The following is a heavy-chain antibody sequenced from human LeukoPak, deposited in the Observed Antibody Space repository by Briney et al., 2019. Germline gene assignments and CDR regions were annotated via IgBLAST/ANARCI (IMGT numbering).Heavy chain of an antibody. J-gene: IGHJ4*02. V-gene: IGHV3-23*01. CDR3: ARASWVSSTDAVR. D-gene: IGHD3-16*01. CDR2: LRGNGET. CDR1: GLSFSTFA. Sequence: GGSLRLSCAASGLSFSTFAMSWVRQGPARGLEWVSSLRGNGETFYAESVKGRFTLSSDSSRNTVYLHLNNLKVGDTAMYYCARASWVSSTDAVRWGQGTLVTVSS.